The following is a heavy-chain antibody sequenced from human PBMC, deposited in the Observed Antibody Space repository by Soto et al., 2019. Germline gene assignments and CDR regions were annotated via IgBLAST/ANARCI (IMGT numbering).Heavy chain of an antibody. CDR1: GDSISSGDLY. CDR2: IYDSGST. Sequence: SETLSLTCSVCGDSISSGDLYWSWIRQPPGKGLEWIGYIYDSGSTYYNPSLKSRINMSVDMSKNQFSLKLTSVTAADTAVYYCATTVDFWSGYYAYWGQGTLVTVSS. CDR3: ATTVDFWSGYYAY. V-gene: IGHV4-30-4*01. D-gene: IGHD3-3*01. J-gene: IGHJ4*02.